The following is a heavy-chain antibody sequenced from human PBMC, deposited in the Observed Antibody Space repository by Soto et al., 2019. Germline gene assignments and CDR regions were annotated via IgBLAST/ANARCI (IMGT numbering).Heavy chain of an antibody. CDR3: ARGREEGRFRELFHFIKNYFYGMDV. CDR1: GGSFSGYY. CDR2: INHSGST. Sequence: SETLSLTCAVYGGSFSGYYWSWIRQPPGKGLEWIGEINHSGSTNYNPSLKSRVTISVDTSKNQFSLKLSSVTAADTAVYYCARGREEGRFRELFHFIKNYFYGMDVWGQGTTATVSS. D-gene: IGHD3-10*01. J-gene: IGHJ6*02. V-gene: IGHV4-34*01.